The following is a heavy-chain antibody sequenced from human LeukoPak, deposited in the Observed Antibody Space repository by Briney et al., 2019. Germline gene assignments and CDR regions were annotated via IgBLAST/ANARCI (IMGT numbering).Heavy chain of an antibody. CDR3: ARAPRSWGFDY. Sequence: GGSVKVSCQASVYTFTSYDFNWLGQAAGRGGAWMGWMNANSGATGYAQKFQCRVTMIRSASIYTAYRELSNLRSEDSVVYCCARAPRSWGFDYSGQGTLVTVSS. J-gene: IGHJ4*02. CDR1: VYTFTSYD. CDR2: MNANSGAT. D-gene: IGHD7-27*01. V-gene: IGHV1-8*01.